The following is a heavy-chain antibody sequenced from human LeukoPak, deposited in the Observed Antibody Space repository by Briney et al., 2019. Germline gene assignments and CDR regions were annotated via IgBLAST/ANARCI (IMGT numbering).Heavy chain of an antibody. CDR3: AKGTLRSCSSARCYPFDY. D-gene: IGHD2-15*01. Sequence: GGSLRLSCAASGFSFSDYAMNWVRQAPGKGLEWVSSITGSGDSTYIADSVKGRFTIYRDNSKKTMYMQMNILRAEDTAVYYCAKGTLRSCSSARCYPFDYWGQGTLVNVSS. J-gene: IGHJ4*02. CDR1: GFSFSDYA. V-gene: IGHV3-23*01. CDR2: ITGSGDST.